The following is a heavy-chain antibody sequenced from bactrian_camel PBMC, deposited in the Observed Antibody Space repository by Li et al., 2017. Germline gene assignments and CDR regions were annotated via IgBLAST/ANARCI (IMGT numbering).Heavy chain of an antibody. Sequence: HVQLVESGGGSVQSGGSLRLSCTAPGVIFSSCGMAWFRQSPGKEREKVAGIGSDGSTTYADSVKSRFIASQDRTAWTLQMNSLKPEDTAMYYCPLGFVSPFSGFGACDRKYDYNVWGRGTQVTVS. V-gene: IGHV3S53*01. CDR2: IGSDGST. D-gene: IGHD3*01. CDR1: GVIFSSCG. CDR3: PLGFVSPFSGFGACDRKYDYNV. J-gene: IGHJ4*01.